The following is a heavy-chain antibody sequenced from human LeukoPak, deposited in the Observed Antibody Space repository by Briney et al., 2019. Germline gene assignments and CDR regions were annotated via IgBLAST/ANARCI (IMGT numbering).Heavy chain of an antibody. D-gene: IGHD3-22*01. Sequence: PGGSLRLSCAASGFTFSAYGMHWVRQVPGKGLVWVSRINGDGSSTSYADSVKGRFTISRDNAKNTLYLQMNGLRAEDTAVYYCARDGDSSGYYVNFDYWGQGTLVTVSS. V-gene: IGHV3-74*01. CDR3: ARDGDSSGYYVNFDY. CDR1: GFTFSAYG. CDR2: INGDGSST. J-gene: IGHJ4*02.